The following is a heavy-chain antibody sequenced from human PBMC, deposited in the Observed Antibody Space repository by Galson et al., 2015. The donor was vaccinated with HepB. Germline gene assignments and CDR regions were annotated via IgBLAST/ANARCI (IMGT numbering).Heavy chain of an antibody. CDR2: IIPIFGTA. V-gene: IGHV1-69*13. Sequence: SVKVSCKASGGTFSSYAISWVRQAPGQGLEWMGGIIPIFGTANYAQKFQGRVTITADESTSTAYMELSSLRSEDTAVYYCARAAVITMTDSDAFDIWGQGTMVTVSS. D-gene: IGHD3-22*01. J-gene: IGHJ3*02. CDR3: ARAAVITMTDSDAFDI. CDR1: GGTFSSYA.